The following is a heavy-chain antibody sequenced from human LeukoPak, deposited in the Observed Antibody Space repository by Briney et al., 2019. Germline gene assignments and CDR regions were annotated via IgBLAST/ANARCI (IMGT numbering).Heavy chain of an antibody. Sequence: GRSLRLSCAASGFTFDDYAMHWVRQAPGKGLEWVSGISWNSGSIGYADSVKGRFTISRDNAKNSLYLQMNSLRAEDTALYYCATWPVVTGFMNNGMDVWGQGTTVTVSS. CDR2: ISWNSGSI. D-gene: IGHD4-23*01. CDR1: GFTFDDYA. CDR3: ATWPVVTGFMNNGMDV. J-gene: IGHJ6*02. V-gene: IGHV3-9*01.